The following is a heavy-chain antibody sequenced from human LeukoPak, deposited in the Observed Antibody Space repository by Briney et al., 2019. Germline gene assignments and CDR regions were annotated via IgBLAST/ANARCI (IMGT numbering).Heavy chain of an antibody. J-gene: IGHJ6*04. CDR2: IIPIFGTA. V-gene: IGHV1-69*13. CDR3: ASGPYYGSGRSYYYGMDV. Sequence: SVKVSCKASGGTFSSYAISWVRQAPGQGPEWMGGIIPIFGTANYAQKFQGRVTITADESTSTAYMELSSLRSEDTAVYYCASGPYYGSGRSYYYGMDVWGKGTTVTVSS. CDR1: GGTFSSYA. D-gene: IGHD3-10*01.